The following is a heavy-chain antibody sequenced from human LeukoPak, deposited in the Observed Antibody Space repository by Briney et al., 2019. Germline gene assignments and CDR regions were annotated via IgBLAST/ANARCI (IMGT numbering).Heavy chain of an antibody. CDR1: GFTFSSYG. D-gene: IGHD3-22*01. CDR3: AKSGYNYDSNAYPFIDY. V-gene: IGHV3-23*01. CDR2: ISSGGGST. Sequence: HSGGALRLSCAASGFTFSSYGMSWVRQAPGKALEWVSGISSGGGSTHYADSVKDRFTISRDNSKNTLYLEMSSLRAEDTAVYYCAKSGYNYDSNAYPFIDYWGQGTLVTVSS. J-gene: IGHJ4*02.